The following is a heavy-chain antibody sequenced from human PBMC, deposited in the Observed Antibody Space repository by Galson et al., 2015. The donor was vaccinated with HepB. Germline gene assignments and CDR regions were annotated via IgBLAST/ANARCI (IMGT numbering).Heavy chain of an antibody. Sequence: SLRLSCAASGFTFSSYAMHWVRQAPGKGLEWVAVISYDGSNKYYADSVKGRFTISRDNSKNTLYLQMNSLRAEDTAVYYCARDYHAFDYWGQGTLVTVSS. CDR2: ISYDGSNK. CDR1: GFTFSSYA. J-gene: IGHJ4*02. CDR3: ARDYHAFDY. V-gene: IGHV3-30*04. D-gene: IGHD1-14*01.